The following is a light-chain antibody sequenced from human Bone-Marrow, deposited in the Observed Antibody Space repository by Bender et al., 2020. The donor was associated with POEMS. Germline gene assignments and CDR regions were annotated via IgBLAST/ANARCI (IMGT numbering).Light chain of an antibody. CDR2: SSH. CDR1: SSNIGAHA. J-gene: IGLJ1*01. V-gene: IGLV1-44*01. Sequence: QSVLTQPPSASGTPGQRVTNSCSGGSSNIGAHAVNWYQHLPGTAPKLLIYSSHRRPSGVPDRFSGSKSGNTASLTVSGLQADDEADYYCSSFAGSDTYVFGTGTKVTVL. CDR3: SSFAGSDTYV.